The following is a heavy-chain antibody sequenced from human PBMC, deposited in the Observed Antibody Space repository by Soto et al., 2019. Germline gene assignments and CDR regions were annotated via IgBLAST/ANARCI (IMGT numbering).Heavy chain of an antibody. D-gene: IGHD2-8*02. J-gene: IGHJ6*02. CDR1: GFTFSNYN. V-gene: IGHV3-21*01. Sequence: EVQLVESGGGLVKPGGSLRLSCGASGFTFSNYNMNWVRQPPGKGLEWVSSITSAGSYIYYAESLKGRVTISRDNAKNSLFLQMNSLRAEDTALYFCARGILGGVRIDYGMDVWGQGTTVTVSS. CDR2: ITSAGSYI. CDR3: ARGILGGVRIDYGMDV.